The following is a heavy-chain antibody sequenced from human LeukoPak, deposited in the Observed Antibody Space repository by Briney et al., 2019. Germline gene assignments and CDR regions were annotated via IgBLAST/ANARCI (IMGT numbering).Heavy chain of an antibody. J-gene: IGHJ4*02. D-gene: IGHD3-10*01. CDR1: GFTVSSNY. V-gene: IGHV3-23*01. CDR2: INTGGVST. Sequence: GGSLRLSCAASGFTVSSNYMSWVRQAPGKGLEWVSAINTGGVSTYYADSVKGRFTISRDNSRNTLYLQMNSLRAEDTAVYYCAKDFGGAGSYYCPFDYWGQGTLVTVSS. CDR3: AKDFGGAGSYYCPFDY.